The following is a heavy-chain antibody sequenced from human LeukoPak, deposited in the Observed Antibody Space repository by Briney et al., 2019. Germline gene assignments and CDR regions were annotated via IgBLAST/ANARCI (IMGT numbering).Heavy chain of an antibody. CDR1: GFNFSTYW. D-gene: IGHD3-22*01. V-gene: IGHV3-66*01. CDR3: ARGGDASYYYDSAAFARFDN. Sequence: GGSLRLSCAASGFNFSTYWMTWVRQAPGKGLEWVSVIYSGDTTYYADSVKGRFTISRDNSKNTLYLQMNSLRAEDTAMYYCARGGDASYYYDSAAFARFDNWGQGTLVTVSS. CDR2: IYSGDTT. J-gene: IGHJ4*02.